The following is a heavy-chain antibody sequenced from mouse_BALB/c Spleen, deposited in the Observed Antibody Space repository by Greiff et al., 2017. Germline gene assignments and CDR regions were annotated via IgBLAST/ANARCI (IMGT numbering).Heavy chain of an antibody. J-gene: IGHJ2*01. CDR2: INSNGGST. CDR1: GFTFSSYG. Sequence: DVKLVESGGGLVQPGGSLKLSCAASGFTFSSYGMSWVRQTPDKRLELVATINSNGGSTYYPDSVKGRFTISRDNAKNTLYLQMSSLKSEDTAMYYCAAYFDYWGQGTTLTVSS. CDR3: AAYFDY. V-gene: IGHV5-6-3*01.